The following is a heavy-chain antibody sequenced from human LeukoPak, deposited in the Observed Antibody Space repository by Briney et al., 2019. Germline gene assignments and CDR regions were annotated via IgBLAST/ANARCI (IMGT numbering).Heavy chain of an antibody. V-gene: IGHV3-21*01. CDR2: ISSSSSYI. D-gene: IGHD3-16*02. CDR3: AREPTYDYIWGGYRPNWFDP. CDR1: GFTFSSYS. Sequence: PGGSLRLSCAASGFTFSSYSMNWVRQAPGKGLEWVSSISSSSSYIYYADSVKGRFTISRDNAKNSLYLQMNSLRAEDTAVYYCAREPTYDYIWGGYRPNWFDPWGQGTLVTVSS. J-gene: IGHJ5*02.